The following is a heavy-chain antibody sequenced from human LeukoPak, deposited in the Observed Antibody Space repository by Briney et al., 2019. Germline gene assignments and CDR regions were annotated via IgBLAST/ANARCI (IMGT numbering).Heavy chain of an antibody. CDR3: ARDRWAVAATGDYYYYGMDV. CDR2: IKLDGSEK. V-gene: IGHV3-7*03. J-gene: IGHJ6*02. CDR1: GFTFSSYW. D-gene: IGHD6-19*01. Sequence: WGSLRLSCAASGFTFSSYWMNWVRQAPGKGLEWVANIKLDGSEKNYVDSVKGRFTTSRDNAKNSLYLHMNSLTVEDTAIYYCARDRWAVAATGDYYYYGMDVWGQGTTVTVSS.